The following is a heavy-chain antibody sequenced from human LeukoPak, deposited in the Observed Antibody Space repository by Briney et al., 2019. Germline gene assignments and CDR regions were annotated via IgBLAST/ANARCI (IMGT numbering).Heavy chain of an antibody. V-gene: IGHV4-38-2*01. CDR1: GYSISIAYY. D-gene: IGHD3-3*01. CDR3: ARYDSRGSGSTQLEY. CDR2: IFRGGST. J-gene: IGHJ4*02. Sequence: PAETLSLTFAVSGYSISIAYYWGWIRQPPGKGLEWIGRIFRGGSTSYNPSLKSRLTMSMDTSKNQFSLQLTSVTAADTAVYYCARYDSRGSGSTQLEYWGQGILVTISS.